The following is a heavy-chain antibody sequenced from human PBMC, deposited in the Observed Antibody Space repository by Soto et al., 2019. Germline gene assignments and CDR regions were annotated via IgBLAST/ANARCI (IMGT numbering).Heavy chain of an antibody. CDR2: VNTGNGNT. V-gene: IGHV1-3*04. CDR1: GITYTTYA. CDR3: ARAISGYVT. J-gene: IGHJ5*02. D-gene: IGHD5-12*01. Sequence: ASVKVSCKASGITYTTYAIHWVRQAPGQGLEWMGWVNTGNGNTRYSQRFQGRVTLTTDTSASTAYMDLSSLTSEDTAVYYCARAISGYVTWGQGTLVTVSS.